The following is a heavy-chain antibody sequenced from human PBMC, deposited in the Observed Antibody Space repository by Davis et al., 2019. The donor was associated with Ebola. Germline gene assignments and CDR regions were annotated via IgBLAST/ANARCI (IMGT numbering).Heavy chain of an antibody. D-gene: IGHD4-17*01. J-gene: IGHJ4*02. CDR1: GFNFRSYG. Sequence: SLKISCAAPGFNFRSYGMHWVRQAPGKGLEWVSYISSSDSTIYYADSVKGRFTISRDNAKNALYLQMNSLRAEDTAVYYCARSNDYGDYVGWLDYWGQGTLVTVSS. CDR3: ARSNDYGDYVGWLDY. CDR2: ISSSDSTI. V-gene: IGHV3-48*04.